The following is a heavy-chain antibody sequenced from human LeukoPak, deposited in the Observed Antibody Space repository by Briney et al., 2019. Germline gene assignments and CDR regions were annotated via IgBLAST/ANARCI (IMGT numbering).Heavy chain of an antibody. CDR1: GCTFTGCY. Sequence: ASVKVSCKASGCTFTGCYMHWVRQAPGQGLEWMGWINPNSGGTNYAQKFQGWVTMTRDTSISTAYMELSRLRSDDTAVYYCAREGAWGNYCSSTSCPIPYWGQGTLVTVSS. V-gene: IGHV1-2*04. CDR2: INPNSGGT. D-gene: IGHD2-2*01. J-gene: IGHJ4*02. CDR3: AREGAWGNYCSSTSCPIPY.